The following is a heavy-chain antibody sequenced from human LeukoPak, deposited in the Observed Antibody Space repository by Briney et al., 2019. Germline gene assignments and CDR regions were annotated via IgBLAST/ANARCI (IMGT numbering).Heavy chain of an antibody. V-gene: IGHV1-2*02. CDR3: ARVMSIAVDNWFDP. CDR1: GYTFTGYY. J-gene: IGHJ5*02. Sequence: ASVKVSCKASGYTFTGYYMHWVRQAPGQGLEWMGWINPNSGGTNYAQKFQGTVTMTRDTSTSTDYMELSRLRSDDTAVYYCARVMSIAVDNWFDPWGQGTLVTVSS. D-gene: IGHD6-19*01. CDR2: INPNSGGT.